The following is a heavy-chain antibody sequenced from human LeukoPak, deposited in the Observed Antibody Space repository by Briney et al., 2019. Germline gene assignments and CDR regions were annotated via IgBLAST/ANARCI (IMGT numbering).Heavy chain of an antibody. Sequence: PGGSLRLSCAASGFTFSSFGMHWVRQAPGKGLEWVAVISYDGSNKYYTDSVEGRSTISRDNSKNTLFLQMSSLRAEDTAVYYCAKDHSPTGYDGRGYSLYDKWGQGTLVTVSS. CDR3: AKDHSPTGYDGRGYSLYDK. D-gene: IGHD3-22*01. V-gene: IGHV3-30*18. CDR2: ISYDGSNK. CDR1: GFTFSSFG. J-gene: IGHJ4*02.